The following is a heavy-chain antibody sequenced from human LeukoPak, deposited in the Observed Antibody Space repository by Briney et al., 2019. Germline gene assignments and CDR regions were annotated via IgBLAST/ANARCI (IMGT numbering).Heavy chain of an antibody. V-gene: IGHV4-59*12. CDR1: GGSISSYY. CDR3: AKGAGGFGYYNWFDP. D-gene: IGHD5-18*01. J-gene: IGHJ5*02. CDR2: IYYSGST. Sequence: PSETLSLTCTVSGGSISSYYWSWIRQPPGKGLEWIGYIYYSGSTNYNPSLKSRVTISLDTSKNQFSLKLASVTAADTAIYYCAKGAGGFGYYNWFDPWGQGTLVTVSS.